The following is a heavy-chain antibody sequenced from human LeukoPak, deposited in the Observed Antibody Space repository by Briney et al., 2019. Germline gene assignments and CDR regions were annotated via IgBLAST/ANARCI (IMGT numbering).Heavy chain of an antibody. D-gene: IGHD3-3*01. Sequence: SQTLSLTCAISGDSISSNSAAWNWIRLSPSRCLEWLGRTLYRAKWLNDYAPSVKGRITINPDTSKNQFSLQLKSVTPEDTALYYCTRGPDDLLHGRAFDFWGQGTMVTVSS. CDR2: TLYRAKWLN. CDR1: GDSISSNSAA. CDR3: TRGPDDLLHGRAFDF. V-gene: IGHV6-1*01. J-gene: IGHJ3*01.